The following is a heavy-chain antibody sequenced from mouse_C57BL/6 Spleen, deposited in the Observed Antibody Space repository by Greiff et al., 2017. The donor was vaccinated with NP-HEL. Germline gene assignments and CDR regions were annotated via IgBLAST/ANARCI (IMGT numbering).Heavy chain of an antibody. CDR2: IYPGSGNT. CDR1: GYSFTSYY. V-gene: IGHV1-66*01. J-gene: IGHJ4*01. D-gene: IGHD1-1*01. Sequence: VQLQQSGPELVKPGASVKISCKASGYSFTSYYIHWVKQRPGQGLEWIGWIYPGSGNTKYNEKFKGKATLTADTSSSTAYMQLSSLTSADSAVYYCAGTIYYGSRGDYYAMDYWGQGTSVTVSS. CDR3: AGTIYYGSRGDYYAMDY.